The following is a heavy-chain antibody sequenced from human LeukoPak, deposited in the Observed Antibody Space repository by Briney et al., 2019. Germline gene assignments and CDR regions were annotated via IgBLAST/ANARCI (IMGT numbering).Heavy chain of an antibody. J-gene: IGHJ4*02. CDR1: GFSLSTSGVG. CDR2: IYWNDDK. Sequence: SGPTLVNPTQTLTLTCTFSGFSLSTSGVGVGWIRQPPGKALEWLALIYWNDDKRYSPSLESRLTITKDTSKNQVVLTMTNMDPVDTATYYCATMVRGVNVDYWGQGTLVTVSS. D-gene: IGHD3-10*01. CDR3: ATMVRGVNVDY. V-gene: IGHV2-5*01.